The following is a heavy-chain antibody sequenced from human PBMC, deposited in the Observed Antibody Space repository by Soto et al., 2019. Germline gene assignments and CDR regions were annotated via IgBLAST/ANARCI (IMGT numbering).Heavy chain of an antibody. Sequence: GGSLRLSCAASGFTFSGYAMSWVRQAPGKGLEWVSSISGSGGSTYYADSVKGRFTISRDNSKNTLYLQMNSLRAEDTAVYYCAKGTEYYDSSGHPIDYWGQGTLVTVSS. D-gene: IGHD3-22*01. V-gene: IGHV3-23*01. J-gene: IGHJ4*02. CDR3: AKGTEYYDSSGHPIDY. CDR1: GFTFSGYA. CDR2: ISGSGGST.